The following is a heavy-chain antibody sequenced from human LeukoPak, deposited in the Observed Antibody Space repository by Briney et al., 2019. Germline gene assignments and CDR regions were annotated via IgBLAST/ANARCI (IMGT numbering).Heavy chain of an antibody. CDR1: GFTLSSSW. CDR3: VRDFGGEDDF. J-gene: IGHJ4*02. V-gene: IGHV3-74*01. CDR2: MNEDGRRT. Sequence: GGSLRLPCAASGFTLSSSWMHWVRQVPGEGLVWVARMNEDGRRTDVAGSVRGRFTISRDIAKNTLFLQMNSLRVEDTAVYHCVRDFGGEDDFWGQGTLVAVSS. D-gene: IGHD2-15*01.